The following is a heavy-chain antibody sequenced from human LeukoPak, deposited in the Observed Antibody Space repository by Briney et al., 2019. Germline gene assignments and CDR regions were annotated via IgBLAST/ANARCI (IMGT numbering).Heavy chain of an antibody. CDR3: ARDSSDYGGNWRAFFDWFDP. J-gene: IGHJ5*02. V-gene: IGHV3-30*02. CDR1: GFTFSSYG. D-gene: IGHD4-23*01. CDR2: IRYDGSNK. Sequence: GGSLRLSCAASGFTFSSYGMHWVRQAPGKGLEWVAFIRYDGSNKYYADSVKGRFTISRDNSKNTLYLQMNSLRAEDTAVYYCARDSSDYGGNWRAFFDWFDPWGQGTLVTVSS.